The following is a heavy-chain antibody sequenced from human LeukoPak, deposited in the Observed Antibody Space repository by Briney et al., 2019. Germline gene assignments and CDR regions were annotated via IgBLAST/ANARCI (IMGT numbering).Heavy chain of an antibody. CDR2: ISSSSSYI. J-gene: IGHJ3*02. CDR3: AREGYYDILTGPGAFDI. CDR1: GFTFSSYS. V-gene: IGHV3-21*01. D-gene: IGHD3-9*01. Sequence: GGSLRLSRAASGFTFSSYSMNWVRQAPGKGLEWVSSISSSSSYIYYADSVKGRFTISRDNAKNSLYLQMNSLRAEDTAVYYCAREGYYDILTGPGAFDIWGQGTMVTVSS.